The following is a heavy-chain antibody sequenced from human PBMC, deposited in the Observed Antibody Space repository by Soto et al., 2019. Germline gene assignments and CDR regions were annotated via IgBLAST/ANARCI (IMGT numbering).Heavy chain of an antibody. CDR2: IYHSGST. Sequence: SETLSLTCAVSGCSISSGGYSWSWIRQPPGKGLEWIGYIYHSGSTNYNPSLKSRVTISVDTSKNQFSLKLSSVTAADTAVYYCARHHDSWGQGTLVTVSS. J-gene: IGHJ4*02. CDR1: GCSISSGGYS. CDR3: ARHHDS. V-gene: IGHV4-30-2*01.